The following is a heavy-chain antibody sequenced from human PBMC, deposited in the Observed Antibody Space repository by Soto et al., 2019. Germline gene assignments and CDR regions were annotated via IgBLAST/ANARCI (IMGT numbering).Heavy chain of an antibody. D-gene: IGHD3-9*01. Sequence: PGGPLRLSCAASGFTFISHCVHRVRQTPGKGLEWVAVISYDGSNKYYADSVKGRFTISRDNSKNTLYLQMNSLRAEDTAVYYCAKDKVLRYFDWLLLVYWYFDLWGRGTLVTVSS. CDR2: ISYDGSNK. CDR3: AKDKVLRYFDWLLLVYWYFDL. CDR1: GFTFISHC. V-gene: IGHV3-30*18. J-gene: IGHJ2*01.